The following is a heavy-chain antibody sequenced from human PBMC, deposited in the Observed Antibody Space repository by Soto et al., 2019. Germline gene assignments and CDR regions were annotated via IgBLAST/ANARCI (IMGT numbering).Heavy chain of an antibody. Sequence: LRLSCAASGFTFSLNAMHWVRQAPGKGLEWVAVISYDGSDKFYADSVKGRFTISRDNSRNTLYLQMSSLKSADTAVYYCARDRYAAAVATYLDYWGQGALVTVSS. CDR1: GFTFSLNA. V-gene: IGHV3-30*15. J-gene: IGHJ4*02. CDR2: ISYDGSDK. D-gene: IGHD2-2*01. CDR3: ARDRYAAAVATYLDY.